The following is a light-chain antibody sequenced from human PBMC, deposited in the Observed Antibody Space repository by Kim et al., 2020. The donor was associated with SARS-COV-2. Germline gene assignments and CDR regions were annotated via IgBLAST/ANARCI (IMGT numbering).Light chain of an antibody. V-gene: IGLV2-8*01. CDR3: GSYAGTNKGV. Sequence: QSALTQPPSASGSPGQSVTISCTGTSSDVGRYKYVSWYQQYPGKAPKRLLFEVDQRPSGVPARFSGAKTVDTASLTVSGRQADDEADYYCGSYAGTNKGVFGGGTKLTVL. CDR1: SSDVGRYKY. J-gene: IGLJ3*02. CDR2: EVD.